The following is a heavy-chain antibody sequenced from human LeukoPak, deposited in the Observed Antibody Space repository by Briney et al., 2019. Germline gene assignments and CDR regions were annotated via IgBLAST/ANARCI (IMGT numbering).Heavy chain of an antibody. V-gene: IGHV4-61*02. CDR3: ARKGATVTTGYAFDY. J-gene: IGHJ4*02. CDR2: IYTSGST. D-gene: IGHD4-17*01. Sequence: PSETLSLTCTVSGGSISSGSYYWSWIRQPAGKGLEWIGRIYTSGSTNYNPSLKSRVTISIDTSKNQFSLKLSSVTAADTGVYYCARKGATVTTGYAFDYWGQGTLVTVSS. CDR1: GGSISSGSYY.